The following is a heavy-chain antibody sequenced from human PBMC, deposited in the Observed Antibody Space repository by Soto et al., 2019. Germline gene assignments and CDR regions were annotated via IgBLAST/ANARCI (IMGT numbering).Heavy chain of an antibody. D-gene: IGHD6-19*01. V-gene: IGHV4-39*01. J-gene: IGHJ6*02. CDR3: ASRWGSGWPLGAYSYYGMDV. CDR1: GGSISSSSYS. CDR2: IYYSGCT. Sequence: PSQTLSLTCTVSGGSISSSSYSWGWLPQPPWKGLEWIGRIYYSGCTYYNPSLKSRVTISVDTAKNHFTLELSSVTAADTAVYYSASRWGSGWPLGAYSYYGMDVWGQGTTV.